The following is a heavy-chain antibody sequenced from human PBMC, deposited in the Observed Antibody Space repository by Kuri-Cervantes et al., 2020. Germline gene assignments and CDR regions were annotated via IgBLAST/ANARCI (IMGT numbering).Heavy chain of an antibody. V-gene: IGHV3-30-3*01. CDR2: ISYDGSNK. CDR1: GFTFSSYA. CDR3: ARDRTLYDSSGYYYPRGYGMDV. D-gene: IGHD3-22*01. Sequence: GESLKISCAASGFTFSSYAMHWVRQAPGKGLEWVAVISYDGSNKYYADSVKGRFTISRDNSKNTLYLQMNSLRAEDTAVYYCARDRTLYDSSGYYYPRGYGMDVWAKGPRSLSP. J-gene: IGHJ6*02.